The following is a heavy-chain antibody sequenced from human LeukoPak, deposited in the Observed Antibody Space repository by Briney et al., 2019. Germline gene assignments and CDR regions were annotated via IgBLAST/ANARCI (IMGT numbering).Heavy chain of an antibody. V-gene: IGHV3-7*03. D-gene: IGHD6-19*01. Sequence: GGSLRLSCAASGFIFSSYRGTWVRQAPGKVLEWVANINQDGSDKHHVDSVKGRFTISRDNAENSLYLQMNSLRAEDTAVYYCARGNSVWRYFFDYWGRGTLVTVSS. J-gene: IGHJ4*02. CDR1: GFIFSSYR. CDR2: INQDGSDK. CDR3: ARGNSVWRYFFDY.